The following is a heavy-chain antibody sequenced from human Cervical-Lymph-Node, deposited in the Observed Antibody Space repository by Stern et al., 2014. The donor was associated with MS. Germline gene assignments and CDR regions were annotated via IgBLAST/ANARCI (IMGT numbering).Heavy chain of an antibody. CDR1: GYLFDDYW. D-gene: IGHD5-12*01. CDR3: ARSPATPSGYDRFDY. J-gene: IGHJ4*02. Sequence: VQLEESGAEVKKPGESLKISCEASGYLFDDYWIGWVRQMSGRGLELVAIIFPRDSNTRYSPSVQGPVTISADNYIRPPHFQWSSLKAPAPAIYSCARSPATPSGYDRFDYWGQGALVTVSS. CDR2: IFPRDSNT. V-gene: IGHV5-51*03.